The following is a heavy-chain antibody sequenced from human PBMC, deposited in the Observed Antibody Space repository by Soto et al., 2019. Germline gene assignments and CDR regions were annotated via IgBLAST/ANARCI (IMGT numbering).Heavy chain of an antibody. CDR2: IIPMFGTP. Sequence: QVQLVQSGAELKKPGSSVKVSCKASGGTFSKYAISWVRQAPGQGLEWLGGIIPMFGTPNYAQKFQGRVTISADESPTTAYLALSSLRSADTAVYFCARPLRDRNFYHVLAVWGQGTTVTVSS. J-gene: IGHJ6*02. V-gene: IGHV1-69*01. CDR1: GGTFSKYA. CDR3: ARPLRDRNFYHVLAV. D-gene: IGHD3-22*01.